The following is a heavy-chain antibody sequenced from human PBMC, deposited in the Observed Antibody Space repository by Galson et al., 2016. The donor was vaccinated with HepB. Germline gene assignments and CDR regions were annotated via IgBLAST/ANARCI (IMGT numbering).Heavy chain of an antibody. D-gene: IGHD1-26*01. CDR3: ARGDIVGAIFDY. Sequence: SLRLSCAASGFTFSSYSMNWVRQAPGKGPEWVSSISSSSSYIYYADSVKGRFTISRDNAKNSLYLQMNSLRAEDTAVYYCARGDIVGAIFDYWGQGTLVTVS. CDR1: GFTFSSYS. J-gene: IGHJ4*02. CDR2: ISSSSSYI. V-gene: IGHV3-21*01.